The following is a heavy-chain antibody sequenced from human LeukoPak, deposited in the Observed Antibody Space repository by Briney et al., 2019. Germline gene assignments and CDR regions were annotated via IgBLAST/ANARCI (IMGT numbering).Heavy chain of an antibody. CDR2: IADAGT. V-gene: IGHV3-23*01. J-gene: IGHJ3*01. D-gene: IGHD3-16*01. CDR3: AKNLGPFDV. Sequence: GGSLRLSCAASGFTFNKFAMTWVRQAPGKGLEWVSTIADAGTYYADSVKGRFTISRDNSNNMLYLQLNSLSADDTAMYYCAKNLGPFDVRGQGTMVTVSS. CDR1: GFTFNKFA.